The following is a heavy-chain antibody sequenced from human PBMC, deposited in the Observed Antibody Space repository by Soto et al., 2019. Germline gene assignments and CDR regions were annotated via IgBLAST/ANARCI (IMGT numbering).Heavy chain of an antibody. V-gene: IGHV1-69*02. CDR3: ASHFTGVLVLGTSPPGGDNYGWDV. CDR1: GGTFSRYT. CDR2: IIPILDIP. J-gene: IGHJ6*02. D-gene: IGHD2-8*02. Sequence: QVQLVQSGAEVKKPGSSVKVSCKASGGTFSRYTFTWVRQAPGQGLEWMGRIIPILDIPNYAQNFQGRVTIIADKSPSPAYMELSSLRSDDTAVYYCASHFTGVLVLGTSPPGGDNYGWDVWGQGTTVTVSS.